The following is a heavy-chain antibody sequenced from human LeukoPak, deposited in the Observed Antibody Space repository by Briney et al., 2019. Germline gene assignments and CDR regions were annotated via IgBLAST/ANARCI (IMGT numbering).Heavy chain of an antibody. CDR1: GFNFGVVA. CDR2: IRHREYGGTA. J-gene: IGHJ4*02. CDR3: ARERAGDVDY. V-gene: IGHV3-49*03. Sequence: GRSLRLSCATSGFNFGVVAMDWIRQAPGKGLEWVGFIRHREYGGTAEYAASVNGRFAISRDDSKSVVYLQMNDLRTEDTGVYYCARERAGDVDYWGLGTLVTVSS.